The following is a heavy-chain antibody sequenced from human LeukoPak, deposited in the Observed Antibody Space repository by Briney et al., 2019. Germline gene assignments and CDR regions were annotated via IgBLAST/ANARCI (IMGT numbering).Heavy chain of an antibody. CDR1: GGSFSGYY. Sequence: SETLSLTCAVYGGSFSGYYWSWIRQPPGKGLEWIGEFNHSGSTNYNPSLKSRVTISLDTSKNQFSLKLRSVTAADTAVYYCARAYSGSYYVWFDPWGQGTLVTVSS. J-gene: IGHJ5*02. CDR2: FNHSGST. V-gene: IGHV4-34*01. CDR3: ARAYSGSYYVWFDP. D-gene: IGHD1-26*01.